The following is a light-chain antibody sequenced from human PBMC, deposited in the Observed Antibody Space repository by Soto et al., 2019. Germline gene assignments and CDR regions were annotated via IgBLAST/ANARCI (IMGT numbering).Light chain of an antibody. Sequence: DIQMTQSPSSVSASLGHTVTITCRASQDINVYLNWYQQKPGEVPKLLIYSGSTLHSGVPSRFTGSGSETDFTLTIRSLQPEDFATYYCQHAYVAPYSFGQGTKVDI. CDR2: SGS. J-gene: IGKJ2*03. CDR3: QHAYVAPYS. CDR1: QDINVY. V-gene: IGKV1-39*01.